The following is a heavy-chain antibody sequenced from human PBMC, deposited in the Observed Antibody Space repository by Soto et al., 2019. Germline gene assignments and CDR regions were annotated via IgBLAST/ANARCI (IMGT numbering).Heavy chain of an antibody. V-gene: IGHV3-21*01. Sequence: GGSLRLSCAASGFTFSSYSMNWVRQAPGKGLEWVSFISSSSSYIYYADSVKGRFTISRDNAKKSLYLQMKSLRAEETDVYYCAKSEDDSTAYVGYFDYWGQGTLATVSS. CDR2: ISSSSSYI. CDR1: GFTFSSYS. CDR3: AKSEDDSTAYVGYFDY. D-gene: IGHD3-22*01. J-gene: IGHJ4*02.